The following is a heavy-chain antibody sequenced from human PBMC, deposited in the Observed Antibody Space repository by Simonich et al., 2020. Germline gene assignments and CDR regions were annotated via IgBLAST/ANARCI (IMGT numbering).Heavy chain of an antibody. J-gene: IGHJ4*02. D-gene: IGHD4-4*01. Sequence: QVQLQESGPGLVKPSQTLSLTCTVSVGSISSGGYYWSWIRQHPGKGLVWIGYIYYRGRTNDNPALKGLVTISVDTSKNQFSLKLSSVTAADTAVYYCARVERTTDGHYYFDYWGQGTLVTVSS. CDR1: VGSISSGGYY. CDR3: ARVERTTDGHYYFDY. V-gene: IGHV4-31*01. CDR2: IYYRGRT.